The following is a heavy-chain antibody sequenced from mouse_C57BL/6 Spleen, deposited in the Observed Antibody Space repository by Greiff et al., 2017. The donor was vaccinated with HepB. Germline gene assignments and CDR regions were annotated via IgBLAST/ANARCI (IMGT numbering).Heavy chain of an antibody. D-gene: IGHD1-1*01. CDR2: IYPGDGDT. J-gene: IGHJ4*01. CDR3: ARRDYGGFIFAMDY. Sequence: QVQLQQSGPELVKPGASVKISCKASGYAFSSSWMNWVKQRPGKGLEWIGRIYPGDGDTNYNGKFKGKATLTADKSSSTAYMQLSSLTSDDSAVYFCARRDYGGFIFAMDYWGQGTSVTVSS. CDR1: GYAFSSSW. V-gene: IGHV1-82*01.